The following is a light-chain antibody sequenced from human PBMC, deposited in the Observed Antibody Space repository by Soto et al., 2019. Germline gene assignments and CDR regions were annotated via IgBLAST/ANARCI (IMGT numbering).Light chain of an antibody. CDR1: QRVSNN. CDR2: GAS. V-gene: IGKV3-15*01. Sequence: EIGMTQSPATLSVSPGEGATLSCRASQRVSNNLAWYQQKPGQASRLLIYGASTRATGVPARFSGSGSGTEFTLTISSLQSEDFAVYYCQQYDNWPRTFGQGTKVEIK. CDR3: QQYDNWPRT. J-gene: IGKJ1*01.